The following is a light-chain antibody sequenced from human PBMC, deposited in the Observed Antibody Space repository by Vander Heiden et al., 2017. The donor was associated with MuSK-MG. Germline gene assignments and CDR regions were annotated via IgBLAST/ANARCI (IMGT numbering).Light chain of an antibody. J-gene: IGKJ2*01. Sequence: EIVLTQSPGTLSLSPGERASLSCRASQSVNSDYLAWYQQKPGQAPRLLIYDASSRATGIPDRFSGSGYGTDFTLTISRREPEDFAVYYCQLNGTSPPVTFGQGTKLEIK. CDR1: QSVNSDY. CDR2: DAS. CDR3: QLNGTSPPVT. V-gene: IGKV3-20*01.